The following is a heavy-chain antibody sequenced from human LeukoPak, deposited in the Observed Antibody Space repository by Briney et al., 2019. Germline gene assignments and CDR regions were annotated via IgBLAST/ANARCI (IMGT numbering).Heavy chain of an antibody. CDR3: ARENYGMDV. CDR2: IYYSGSI. J-gene: IGHJ6*02. V-gene: IGHV4-59*01. Sequence: SETLSLTCTVSGGSISSYYWSWIRQPPGKGLEWIGYIYYSGSINYNPSLKSRVTISVDASKNQFSLKLSSVTAADTAVYYCARENYGMDVWGQGTTVTVSS. CDR1: GGSISSYY.